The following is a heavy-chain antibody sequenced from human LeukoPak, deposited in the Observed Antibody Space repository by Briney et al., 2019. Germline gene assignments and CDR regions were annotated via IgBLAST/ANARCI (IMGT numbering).Heavy chain of an antibody. J-gene: IGHJ6*03. D-gene: IGHD3-16*01. CDR1: GFTFSTYS. V-gene: IGHV3-48*01. CDR2: ISGSSGTI. CDR3: ARRSEFGVLYYMDV. Sequence: GGSLRLSCAASGFTFSTYSMNWVRQAPGKGLEWVSYISGSSGTIYYAASVKGGFTISRDNDKNSLYLQMNSLRAEDTAVYYCARRSEFGVLYYMDVWGKGTTVTVSS.